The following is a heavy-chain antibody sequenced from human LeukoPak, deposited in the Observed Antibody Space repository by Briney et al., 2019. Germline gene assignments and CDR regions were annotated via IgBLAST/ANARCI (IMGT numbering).Heavy chain of an antibody. CDR3: VTYKPATGTLDY. J-gene: IGHJ4*02. V-gene: IGHV3-74*01. CDR2: INSDGSST. Sequence: GGSLRLSCADSGFTFSTYWMHWVRQAPGKGLVWVSCINSDGSSTTYADSVKGRFTISRDNAKNTLYLQIHSLRAEDTAVYYCVTYKPATGTLDYWGQGTLVTVSS. D-gene: IGHD6-13*01. CDR1: GFTFSTYW.